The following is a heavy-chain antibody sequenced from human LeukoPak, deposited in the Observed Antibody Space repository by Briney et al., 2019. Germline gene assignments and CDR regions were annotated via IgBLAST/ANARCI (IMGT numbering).Heavy chain of an antibody. D-gene: IGHD1-20*01. Sequence: GGSLRLSCAASGSTFSHYSMNWVRQAPGKGLEWVSGIPNGGGSTYYADFVKGRFTISRDYSSNTLYLQMNSLRAEDAAVYYCAKARYSDNWPGLDWGQGTLISVSS. V-gene: IGHV3-23*01. CDR1: GSTFSHYS. CDR3: AKARYSDNWPGLD. J-gene: IGHJ4*02. CDR2: IPNGGGST.